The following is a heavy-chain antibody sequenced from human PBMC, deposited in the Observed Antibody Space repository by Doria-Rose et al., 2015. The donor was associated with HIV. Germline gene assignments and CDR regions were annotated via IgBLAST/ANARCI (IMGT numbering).Heavy chain of an antibody. Sequence: QVQLQQWGAGLLKPSETLSLTCAVYGGSFSGHYWIWIRQPPGKGLEWIGEIDHSGNTNYNPSLKSRITVSVDTSKNQFSLKMSSLTAADTAVYYCARGGRGSGWNVYIWFDPWSQGTLVTVSS. CDR3: ARGGRGSGWNVYIWFDP. J-gene: IGHJ5*02. CDR2: IDHSGNT. D-gene: IGHD6-19*01. CDR1: GGSFSGHY. V-gene: IGHV4-34*01.